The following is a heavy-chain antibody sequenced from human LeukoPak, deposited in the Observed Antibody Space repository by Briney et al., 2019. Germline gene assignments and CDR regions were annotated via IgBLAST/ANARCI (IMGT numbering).Heavy chain of an antibody. J-gene: IGHJ6*02. V-gene: IGHV4-4*02. CDR2: IQHGGNT. D-gene: IGHD2-8*01. CDR1: GGSISSRNG. CDR3: ARDPPDEKMANAMDV. Sequence: SETLSLTCAVSGGSISSRNGWSWVRQPPGKGLEWIGEIQHGGNTNCNPSLKSRVTISVDKSKNQFSLSLISVTAADTAVYYCARDPPDEKMANAMDVWGQGTAVTVSS.